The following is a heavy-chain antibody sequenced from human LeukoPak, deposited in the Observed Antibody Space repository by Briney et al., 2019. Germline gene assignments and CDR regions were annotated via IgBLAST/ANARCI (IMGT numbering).Heavy chain of an antibody. D-gene: IGHD3-10*01. CDR2: IFYSGST. V-gene: IGHV4-39*07. J-gene: IGHJ6*03. CDR1: GGSISTSSYY. Sequence: PSETLSLTCTVSGGSISTSSYYWGWVRQPPGKGLEWIGNIFYSGSTYYSPSLKSRVTISLDTSRNQFSLKLNSVTAADTAVYYCARDLYYYGSGSYYNVDYYYYYYMDVWGKGTTVTVSS. CDR3: ARDLYYYGSGSYYNVDYYYYYYMDV.